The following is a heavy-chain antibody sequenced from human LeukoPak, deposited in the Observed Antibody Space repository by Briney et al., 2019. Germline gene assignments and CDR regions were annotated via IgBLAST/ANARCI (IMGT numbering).Heavy chain of an antibody. CDR2: ISSSGTTI. Sequence: GGSLRLSCAASGINFSDSEMNWVRQAPGKGLEWVSYISSSGTTIYYADSVKGRFTISRDNSKNTLFLHMNSLRAEDTAVYYCAKGAFDSSGLYYNYYGMDVWGQGTTVTVSS. D-gene: IGHD3-22*01. V-gene: IGHV3-48*03. CDR3: AKGAFDSSGLYYNYYGMDV. CDR1: GINFSDSE. J-gene: IGHJ6*02.